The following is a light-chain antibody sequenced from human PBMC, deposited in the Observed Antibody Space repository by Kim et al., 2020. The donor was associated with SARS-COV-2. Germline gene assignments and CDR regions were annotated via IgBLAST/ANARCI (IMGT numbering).Light chain of an antibody. CDR1: SSDVGGYNY. J-gene: IGLJ1*01. CDR2: EVT. V-gene: IGLV2-8*01. CDR3: ISYAGNSYYV. Sequence: ALTQPPSASGSPGQSVTISCTGTSSDVGGYNYVSWYQQHPGKAPKLIIYEVTQRPSGVPGRFSGSKSGNTASLTVSGLQPEDEADYYYISYAGNSYYVFGTGTKVTVL.